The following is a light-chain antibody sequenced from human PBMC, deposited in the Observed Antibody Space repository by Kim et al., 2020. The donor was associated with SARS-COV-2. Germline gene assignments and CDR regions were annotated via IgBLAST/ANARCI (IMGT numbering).Light chain of an antibody. J-gene: IGLJ2*01. CDR2: TNN. CDR3: AAWDDSLNGYVV. CDR1: NSNIGSNS. V-gene: IGLV1-44*01. Sequence: QRVTISCSGSNSNIGSNSVNWYQPLPGTAPRLLIYTNNQRPSGVPDRISGSKSGTSASLAISGLQSEDEADYYCAAWDDSLNGYVVFGGGTQLTVL.